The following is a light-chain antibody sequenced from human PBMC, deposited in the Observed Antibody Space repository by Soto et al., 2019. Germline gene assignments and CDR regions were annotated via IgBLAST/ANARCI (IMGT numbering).Light chain of an antibody. CDR3: SSYTSSGTYV. V-gene: IGLV2-14*01. Sequence: QSVLTQPASVSGSPGQSITISCTGTSSDVGGYNYVSWYQQHPGKAPKLMIYDVTNRPSGVSYRFSGSKSGNTASLTISGLQAEDEAHYYCSSYTSSGTYVFGTGTKLTVL. J-gene: IGLJ1*01. CDR1: SSDVGGYNY. CDR2: DVT.